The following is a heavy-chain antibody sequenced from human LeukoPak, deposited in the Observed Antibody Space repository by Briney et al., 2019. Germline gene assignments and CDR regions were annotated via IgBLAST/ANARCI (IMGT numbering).Heavy chain of an antibody. CDR2: VHLDGRT. CDR1: GFTVSNKY. J-gene: IGHJ4*02. V-gene: IGHV4-4*02. CDR3: AREGGPFRPLDY. Sequence: GSLRLSCAASGFTVSNKYMSWVRQPPGKGLEWIREVHLDGRTNCNPSLQSRLTMSVDFSENHISLKLTSVTAADTAVYYCAREGGPFRPLDYSGQGTLVTVSS. D-gene: IGHD2/OR15-2a*01.